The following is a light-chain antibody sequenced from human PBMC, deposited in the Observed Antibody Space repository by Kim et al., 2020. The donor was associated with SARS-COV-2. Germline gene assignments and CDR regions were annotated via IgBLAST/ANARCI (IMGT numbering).Light chain of an antibody. V-gene: IGKV4-1*01. CDR3: QQYYDTPWT. Sequence: DIVMTQSPDSLTVSLGERATIKCKSDQSLLSTSTNKNFLAWYQQKPGQPPKLLLYWASTRESGVPDRFRGSESGTDFTLTISSLQAEDVAVYFCQQYYDTPWTFGQGTKVDIK. CDR2: WAS. J-gene: IGKJ1*01. CDR1: QSLLSTSTNKNF.